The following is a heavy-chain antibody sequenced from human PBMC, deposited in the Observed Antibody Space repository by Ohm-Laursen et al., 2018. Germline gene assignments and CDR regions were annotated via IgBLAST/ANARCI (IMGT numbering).Heavy chain of an antibody. D-gene: IGHD5-12*01. J-gene: IGHJ4*02. CDR3: ARRVAYDRGEFDY. CDR1: GFTFSSYA. CDR2: ISNSGTII. Sequence: SLRLSCAASGFTFSSYAMSWVRQAPGKGLEWVSYISNSGTIIHYAESVKGRFTISRDNSKNTPYLQMNSLRAEDTAVYYCARRVAYDRGEFDYWGLGTLVTVSS. V-gene: IGHV3-23*01.